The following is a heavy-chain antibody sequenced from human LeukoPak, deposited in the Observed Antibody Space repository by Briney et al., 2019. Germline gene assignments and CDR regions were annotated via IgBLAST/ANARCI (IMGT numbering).Heavy chain of an antibody. Sequence: GGSLRLSCAASGINFRSSGMHWVRQAPGKGLEWVTFIQNDGSDKYYASSVKGRFTISRDNSKNTVYLHMASLRADDTALYYCAREGGRAVPGRFDQWGQGTLVTVSS. CDR2: IQNDGSDK. D-gene: IGHD6-19*01. CDR3: AREGGRAVPGRFDQ. J-gene: IGHJ4*02. V-gene: IGHV3-30*02. CDR1: GINFRSSG.